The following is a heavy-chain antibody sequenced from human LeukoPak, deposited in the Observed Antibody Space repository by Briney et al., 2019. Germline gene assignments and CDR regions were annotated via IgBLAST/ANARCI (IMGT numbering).Heavy chain of an antibody. CDR1: GYTFTSCG. CDR3: ARARSTGTVTTNNWFDP. J-gene: IGHJ5*02. Sequence: GASVKVSCKASGYTFTSCGISWVRQAPGQGLEWMGWISAYNGNTNYAQKLQGRVTMTTDTSTSTAYMELRSLRSDDTAVYYCARARSTGTVTTNNWFDPWGQGTLVTVSS. D-gene: IGHD4-11*01. CDR2: ISAYNGNT. V-gene: IGHV1-18*01.